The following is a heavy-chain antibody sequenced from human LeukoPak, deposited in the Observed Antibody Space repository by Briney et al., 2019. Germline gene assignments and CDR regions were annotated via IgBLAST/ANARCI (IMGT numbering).Heavy chain of an antibody. CDR1: GGSISSGGYY. CDR3: AKTYSSSWTLDY. CDR2: IYHSGST. D-gene: IGHD6-13*01. V-gene: IGHV4-30-2*03. Sequence: SQTLSLTCTVSGGSISSGGYYWSWIRQPPGKGLEWIGYIYHSGSTYYNPSLKSRVTISVDTSKNQFSLKLSSVTAADTAVYYCAKTYSSSWTLDYWGQGTLVTVSS. J-gene: IGHJ4*02.